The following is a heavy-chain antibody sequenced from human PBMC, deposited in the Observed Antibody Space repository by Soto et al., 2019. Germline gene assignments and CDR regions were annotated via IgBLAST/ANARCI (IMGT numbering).Heavy chain of an antibody. CDR3: AGGRTTVFDY. D-gene: IGHD1-26*01. J-gene: IGHJ4*02. V-gene: IGHV3-74*01. CDR1: GFTLSSYW. CDR2: INSDGSST. Sequence: EVQLVESGGDLVQPGGSLRLSCAASGFTLSSYWMHWVRQAPGKGLAWVSSINSDGSSTRYADSVKGRFTISRDNAKNTVYLQMNSLRADETAVYYCAGGRTTVFDYWGQGILVTVSS.